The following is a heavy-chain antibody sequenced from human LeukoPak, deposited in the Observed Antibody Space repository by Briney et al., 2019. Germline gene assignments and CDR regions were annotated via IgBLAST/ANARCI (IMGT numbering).Heavy chain of an antibody. V-gene: IGHV3-30*18. Sequence: GGSLRLSCAASGFTFSNAWMSWVRQAPGKGLEWVALISYDGSYKYYADSVKGRFTISRDNSKSTLYLQMNSLRAEDTAVYYCAKDLPITPVRGLPDYWGQGTLVTVSS. J-gene: IGHJ4*02. D-gene: IGHD3-10*01. CDR3: AKDLPITPVRGLPDY. CDR1: GFTFSNAW. CDR2: ISYDGSYK.